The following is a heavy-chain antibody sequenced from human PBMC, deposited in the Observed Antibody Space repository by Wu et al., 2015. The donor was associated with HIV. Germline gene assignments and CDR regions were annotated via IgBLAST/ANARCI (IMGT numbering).Heavy chain of an antibody. CDR1: GYTFTGYY. D-gene: IGHD3-10*01. CDR2: INPNSGGT. V-gene: IGHV1-2*02. J-gene: IGHJ4*02. Sequence: QVQLVQSGAEVKKPGASVKVSCKASGYTFTGYYMHWVRQAPGQGLEWMGWINPNSGGTNYAQKFQGRVTMTRDTSISTAYMELSRLRSDDTAVYYCARDRTLGETQYYFDYWGQGTLVTVSS. CDR3: ARDRTLGETQYYFDY.